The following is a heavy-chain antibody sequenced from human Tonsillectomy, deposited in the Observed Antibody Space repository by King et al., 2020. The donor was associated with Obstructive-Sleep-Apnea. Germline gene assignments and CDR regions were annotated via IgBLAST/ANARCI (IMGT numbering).Heavy chain of an antibody. D-gene: IGHD3-3*01. CDR2: IYPGDSDS. V-gene: IGHV5-51*01. CDR1: GYSFTSYW. J-gene: IGHJ6*02. Sequence: QLVQSGAEVKKPGESLKISCKGSGYSFTSYWIGWLRQMPGKGLEWMGIIYPGDSDSRYSPSFEGQVTMSVDKSISTAYLQWSSLKASDTAMDYCARACGRSCYYTYNGLDVWGQGTRVTVSS. CDR3: ARACGRSCYYTYNGLDV.